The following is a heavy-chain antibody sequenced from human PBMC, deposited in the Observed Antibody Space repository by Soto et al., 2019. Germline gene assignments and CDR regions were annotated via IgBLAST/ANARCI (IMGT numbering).Heavy chain of an antibody. CDR1: GFTFSSFS. D-gene: IGHD2-2*01. Sequence: PGGSLRLSCAASGFTFSSFSMNWVRQAPGRGLEWVSSISSSSTYIYYADSVRGRFTISRDNAKNSLFLQLNSLRAEDTAVYYCVRDRLSCSSTSCYFDYWGQGTLVTVSP. CDR2: ISSSSTYI. J-gene: IGHJ4*01. CDR3: VRDRLSCSSTSCYFDY. V-gene: IGHV3-21*01.